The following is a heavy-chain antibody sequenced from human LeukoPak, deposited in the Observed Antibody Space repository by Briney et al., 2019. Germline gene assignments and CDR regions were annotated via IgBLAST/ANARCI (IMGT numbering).Heavy chain of an antibody. CDR1: GGTFSSYA. CDR3: ARERYFDY. V-gene: IGHV1-69*04. J-gene: IGHJ4*02. Sequence: SVKVSCKASGGTFSSYAISWVRQAPGQGLEWMGRIIPILGIANYAQKFQGRVTITADKSTSTAYMELRSLRSDDTAVYYCARERYFDYWGQGTLVTVSS. CDR2: IIPILGIA.